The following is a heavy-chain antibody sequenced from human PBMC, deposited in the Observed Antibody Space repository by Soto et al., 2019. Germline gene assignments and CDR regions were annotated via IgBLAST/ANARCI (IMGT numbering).Heavy chain of an antibody. V-gene: IGHV4-59*01. CDR2: VYYTGST. CDR1: GGSISGSY. Sequence: SETLSLTCSVSGGSISGSYWSWIRQSPGKGLEWLGYVYYTGSTNYSPSLRSRVSISVDTSKNEFSLRLSSVTAADTAVYFCARSVAVPGAHIDYWGQGAQVTVSS. CDR3: ARSVAVPGAHIDY. D-gene: IGHD6-19*01. J-gene: IGHJ4*02.